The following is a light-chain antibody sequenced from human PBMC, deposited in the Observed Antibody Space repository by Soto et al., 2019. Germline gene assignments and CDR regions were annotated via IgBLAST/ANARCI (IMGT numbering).Light chain of an antibody. CDR2: GAS. Sequence: EMVMTQSPATLSLSPGERATLSCRASQSVSSSYLAWYQQKPGQAPRLLIYGASSRATGIPDRFSGSGSGTDFTLTISRLEPEDFAVYYCQQYGSSPVTFGPGTKVDIK. CDR3: QQYGSSPVT. V-gene: IGKV3-20*01. J-gene: IGKJ3*01. CDR1: QSVSSSY.